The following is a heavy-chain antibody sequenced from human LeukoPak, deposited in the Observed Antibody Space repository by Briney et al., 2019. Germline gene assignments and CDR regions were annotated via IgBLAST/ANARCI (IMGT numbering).Heavy chain of an antibody. Sequence: GGSLRLSCAASGFTFSNAWMNWVRQAPGKGLEWVSYISSSSAAIYYADSVKGRFTISRDNAKSSLYLQMNSLRAEDTALYYCAREYSSSSGRAFDIWGQGTMVTVSS. J-gene: IGHJ3*02. V-gene: IGHV3-48*01. D-gene: IGHD6-6*01. CDR1: GFTFSNAW. CDR2: ISSSSAAI. CDR3: AREYSSSSGRAFDI.